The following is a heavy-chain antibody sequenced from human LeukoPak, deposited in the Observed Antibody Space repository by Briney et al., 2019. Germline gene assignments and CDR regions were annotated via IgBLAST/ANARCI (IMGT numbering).Heavy chain of an antibody. Sequence: ASVKVSCKASGYTFTSYAMNWVRQAPGQGLGWMGWINTNTGNPTYAQGFTGRFVFSLDTSVSTAYLQISSLKAEDTAVYYCARFGLGEWLLYGEYYFDYWGQGTLVTVSS. V-gene: IGHV7-4-1*02. J-gene: IGHJ4*02. CDR1: GYTFTSYA. CDR2: INTNTGNP. D-gene: IGHD3-3*01. CDR3: ARFGLGEWLLYGEYYFDY.